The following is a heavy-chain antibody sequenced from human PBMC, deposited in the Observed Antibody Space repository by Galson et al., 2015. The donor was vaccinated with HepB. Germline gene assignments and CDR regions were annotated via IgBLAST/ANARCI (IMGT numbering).Heavy chain of an antibody. CDR2: IYYSGNT. CDR1: GGSIPSFY. Sequence: QVQLQESGPGLVKPSETLSLICTVSGGSIPSFYWSWIRQSPGEGLEWIGYIYYSGNTYYNPSLKSRLTISVDTSKAQFSLNLTSVTAADTAVYYCARATRSDSSGRNFDYWGQGTLVTVSS. J-gene: IGHJ4*02. V-gene: IGHV4-59*01. D-gene: IGHD6-6*01. CDR3: ARATRSDSSGRNFDY.